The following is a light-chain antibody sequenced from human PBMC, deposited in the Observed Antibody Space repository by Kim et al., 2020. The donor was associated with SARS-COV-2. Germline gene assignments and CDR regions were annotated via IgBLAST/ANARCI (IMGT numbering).Light chain of an antibody. J-gene: IGKJ4*01. CDR2: AAS. CDR1: QGISNS. V-gene: IGKV1-27*01. CDR3: QKYNSAPLT. Sequence: ASVGDRVPITCRASQGISNSLAWYQQKPGKVPKLLIYAASTLLSGVPSRFSGSGSVTDFTLTISSLQPEDVATYYCQKYNSAPLTFGGGTKVDIK.